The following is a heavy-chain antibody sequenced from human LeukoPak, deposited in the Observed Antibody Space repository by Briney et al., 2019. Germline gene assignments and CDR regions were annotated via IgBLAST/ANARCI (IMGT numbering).Heavy chain of an antibody. CDR2: IWYDGGDK. V-gene: IGHV3-33*01. CDR1: GFTFSNYG. CDR3: ARDGLFYNWSYMVYFDS. J-gene: IGHJ4*02. D-gene: IGHD1-20*01. Sequence: GGSLRLSCAASGFTFSNYGMHWVRQTPGSGLEWVAVIWYDGGDKYYADSVKGRFTISRDNSKGTLYLQMDSLRAEDTAVYYCARDGLFYNWSYMVYFDSWGQGTLVTVSS.